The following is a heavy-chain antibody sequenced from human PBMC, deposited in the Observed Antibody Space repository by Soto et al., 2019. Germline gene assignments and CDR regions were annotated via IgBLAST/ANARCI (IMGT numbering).Heavy chain of an antibody. Sequence: GSLILSCIASGVTFSSYAMSWVRQAPGKGLEWVSAISGSGGTTYYADSVKGRFTISRDNSKNTLYLQMNSLRAEDTAVYYCAKQRAGFGSGSDTYYFDYWGQGTLVTVSS. CDR1: GVTFSSYA. J-gene: IGHJ4*02. CDR3: AKQRAGFGSGSDTYYFDY. D-gene: IGHD3-10*01. V-gene: IGHV3-23*01. CDR2: ISGSGGTT.